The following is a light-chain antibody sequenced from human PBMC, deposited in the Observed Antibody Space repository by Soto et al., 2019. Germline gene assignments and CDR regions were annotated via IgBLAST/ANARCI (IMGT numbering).Light chain of an antibody. Sequence: DIQMTQSPSTLSASVGDRVTITCRASQNVINWLAWYQQKPGKAPKLLIYKASSLEPGVPSRFSGGGSGTVFTLTISSLQPDDFATYYCHHYNTIPWTFGQGTKVDI. CDR2: KAS. CDR3: HHYNTIPWT. J-gene: IGKJ1*01. V-gene: IGKV1-5*03. CDR1: QNVINW.